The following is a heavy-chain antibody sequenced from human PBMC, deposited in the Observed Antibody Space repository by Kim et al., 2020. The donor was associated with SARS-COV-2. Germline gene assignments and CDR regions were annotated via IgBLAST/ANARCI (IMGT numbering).Heavy chain of an antibody. CDR3: ARDSSSSDYYYYGMDV. V-gene: IGHV4-39*02. D-gene: IGHD6-6*01. J-gene: IGHJ6*01. CDR2: IYYSGST. Sequence: SETLSLTCTVSGGSISSSSYYWGWIRQPPGKGLEWIGSIYYSGSTYYNPSLKSRVTISVDTSKNQFSLKLSSVTAADTAVYYCARDSSSSDYYYYGMDV. CDR1: GGSISSSSYY.